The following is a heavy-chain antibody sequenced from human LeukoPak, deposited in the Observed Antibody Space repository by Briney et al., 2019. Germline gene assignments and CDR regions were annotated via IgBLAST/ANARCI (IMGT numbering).Heavy chain of an antibody. J-gene: IGHJ6*03. Sequence: GGSLRLSCAASGFTFSSYGMHWVRQAPGKGLEWVAFIRYDGSNKYYADSVKGRFTISRDNSKNTLYLQMNSLRAGDAAVYYCAKNGDRGAYCSGGSCYPYYYYYMDVWGKGTTVTISS. CDR2: IRYDGSNK. CDR3: AKNGDRGAYCSGGSCYPYYYYYMDV. D-gene: IGHD2-15*01. CDR1: GFTFSSYG. V-gene: IGHV3-30*02.